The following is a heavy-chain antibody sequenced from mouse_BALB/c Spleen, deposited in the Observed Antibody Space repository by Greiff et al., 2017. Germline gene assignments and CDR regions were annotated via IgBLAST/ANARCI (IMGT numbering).Heavy chain of an antibody. CDR2: IDPANGNT. Sequence: VQLQQSWAELVKPGASVKLSCTASGFNIKDTYMHWVKQRPEQGLEWIGRIDPANGNTKYDPKFQGKATITADTSSNTAYLQLSSLTSEDTAVYYCARDYGNYLAWFAYWGQGTLVTVSA. J-gene: IGHJ3*01. D-gene: IGHD2-1*01. CDR3: ARDYGNYLAWFAY. V-gene: IGHV14-3*02. CDR1: GFNIKDTY.